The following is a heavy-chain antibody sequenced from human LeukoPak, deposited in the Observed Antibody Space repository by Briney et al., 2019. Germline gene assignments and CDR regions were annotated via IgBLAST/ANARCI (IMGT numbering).Heavy chain of an antibody. J-gene: IGHJ6*03. CDR2: ISTSSSYI. Sequence: PGGSLRLSCAASGFTFSDYYMSWIRQAPGKGLEWVSYISTSSSYIYYGDSVRGRFTVSRDNAKNSLYLQMNSLRAEDTAVYFCAKTTDNYYYYYMDVWGKGTTVTVSS. D-gene: IGHD4-17*01. V-gene: IGHV3-11*06. CDR3: AKTTDNYYYYYMDV. CDR1: GFTFSDYY.